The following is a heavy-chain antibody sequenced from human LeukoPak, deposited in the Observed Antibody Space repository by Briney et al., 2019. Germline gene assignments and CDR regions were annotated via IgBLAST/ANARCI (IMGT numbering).Heavy chain of an antibody. J-gene: IGHJ5*02. CDR3: ARRAVGMYNWFDP. V-gene: IGHV4-59*08. Sequence: SETLSLTCTVSDGSFSNYFWTWIRQSPGKGLEWIGYIYYTGSTNYNPSLKSRVTISLDTSRNQFSLKLTSVTAADTAVYYCARRAVGMYNWFDPWGQGTLVTVSS. D-gene: IGHD1-26*01. CDR1: DGSFSNYF. CDR2: IYYTGST.